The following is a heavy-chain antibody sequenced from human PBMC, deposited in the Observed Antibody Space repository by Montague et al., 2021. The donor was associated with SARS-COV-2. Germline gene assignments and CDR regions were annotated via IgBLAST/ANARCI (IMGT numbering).Heavy chain of an antibody. J-gene: IGHJ4*02. V-gene: IGHV4-39*01. Sequence: SETLSLTCTVSGGSVSSRSYYWGWIRQPPGKGLEWIGSIYYSGSTHYNPSLKSRVTISVDTSKNQFSLKLSSVTAADTAMYYCARRGDYGGPRFDYWSQGTLVSVSS. CDR1: GGSVSSRSYY. CDR2: IYYSGST. D-gene: IGHD4-23*01. CDR3: ARRGDYGGPRFDY.